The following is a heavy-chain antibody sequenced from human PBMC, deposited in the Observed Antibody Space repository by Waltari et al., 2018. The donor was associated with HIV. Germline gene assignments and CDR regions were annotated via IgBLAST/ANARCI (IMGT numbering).Heavy chain of an antibody. CDR2: INTDGSST. CDR3: ARGDGYNYGAY. CDR1: GFTFSRYW. Sequence: EVQLVESGGGLVQPGGSLRLSCAASGFTFSRYWRNWVRHAPWKGRVWVSRINTDGSSTKDAYSVKGRFTISRDNAKNTLYLQMNSLRAEDTAVYYCARGDGYNYGAYWGQGTLVTVSS. D-gene: IGHD5-12*01. V-gene: IGHV3-74*01. J-gene: IGHJ4*02.